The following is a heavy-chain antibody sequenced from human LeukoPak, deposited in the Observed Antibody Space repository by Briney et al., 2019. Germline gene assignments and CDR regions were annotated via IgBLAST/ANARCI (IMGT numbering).Heavy chain of an antibody. D-gene: IGHD6-13*01. Sequence: GGSLRLSCAASGFTFSSYAMSWVRQAPGKGLEWVSAISGSGGSTYYADSVKGRFTISRDNSKNTLYLQMNSLRAEDTAVYYCARWSWYPPYYYYGMDVWGQGTTVTVSS. CDR1: GFTFSSYA. CDR2: ISGSGGST. V-gene: IGHV3-23*01. J-gene: IGHJ6*02. CDR3: ARWSWYPPYYYYGMDV.